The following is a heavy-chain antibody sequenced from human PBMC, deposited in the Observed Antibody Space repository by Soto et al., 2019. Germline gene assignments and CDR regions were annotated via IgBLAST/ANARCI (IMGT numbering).Heavy chain of an antibody. V-gene: IGHV1-2*02. CDR2: INPDSGGT. CDR1: GYTFTGYY. Sequence: ASVKVSCKASGYTFTGYYMHWVRQAPGQGLEWMGWINPDSGGTNYVQKFQGRVTMTRDTSISTAYMELSRLRSDDTAVYYCAVAYCSYNSCYTLLASDYWGQGTLVTVYS. J-gene: IGHJ4*02. D-gene: IGHD2-2*02. CDR3: AVAYCSYNSCYTLLASDY.